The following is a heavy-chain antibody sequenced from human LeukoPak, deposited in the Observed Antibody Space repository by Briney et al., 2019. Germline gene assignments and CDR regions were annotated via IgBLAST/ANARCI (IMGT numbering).Heavy chain of an antibody. V-gene: IGHV1-2*02. J-gene: IGHJ6*03. CDR2: INPNSGGT. CDR1: GYTFTGYY. D-gene: IGHD6-19*01. Sequence: ASVKVSCKASGYTFTGYYMHWVRQAPGQGLEWMGWINPNSGGTSYAQKFQGRVTMTRDTSISTAYMELSRLRSDDTAVYYCASGSSGWYGEGNYYYYYMDVWGKGTTVTVSS. CDR3: ASGSSGWYGEGNYYYYYMDV.